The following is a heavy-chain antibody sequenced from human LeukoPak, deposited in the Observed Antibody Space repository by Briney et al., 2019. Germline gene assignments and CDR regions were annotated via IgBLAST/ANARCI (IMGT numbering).Heavy chain of an antibody. J-gene: IGHJ2*01. V-gene: IGHV4-34*01. CDR2: INHSGNT. D-gene: IGHD3-22*01. Sequence: SETLSLTCAVYGGSFTIYSWTWIRQSPGKGLEWIGEINHSGNTNYNPSLKSRVTISVDTSKNQFSLKLSSVTAADTAVYYCARHLAIVVVITSDWYFDLWGRGTLVTVSS. CDR1: GGSFTIYS. CDR3: ARHLAIVVVITSDWYFDL.